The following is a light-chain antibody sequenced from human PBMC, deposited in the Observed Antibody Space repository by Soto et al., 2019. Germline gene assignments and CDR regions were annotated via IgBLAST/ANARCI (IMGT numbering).Light chain of an antibody. CDR1: QSVSSD. CDR2: GAS. CDR3: QQYNDWPQT. Sequence: VMTQSPATLSASPGEGATLSCRASQSVSSDLAWYQQKPGQAPRLIIYGASTRATGIPARFSGSGSGTDFTLTISSLQPEDFAVYYCQQYNDWPQTFGQVTRVDIK. J-gene: IGKJ1*01. V-gene: IGKV3-15*01.